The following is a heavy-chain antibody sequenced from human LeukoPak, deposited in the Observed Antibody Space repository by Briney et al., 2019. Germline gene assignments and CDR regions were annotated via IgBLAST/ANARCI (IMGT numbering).Heavy chain of an antibody. J-gene: IGHJ4*02. CDR2: ISGSGGST. V-gene: IGHV3-23*01. CDR1: GFTFSSYA. Sequence: GSLRLSCAASGFTFSSYAMSWVRQAPRKGLEWVSAISGSGGSTYYADSVKGRFTISRDNSKNTLYLQMNSLRAEDTAVYYCAKIEAPKDIVVVVAATAFDYWGQGTLVTVSS. D-gene: IGHD2-15*01. CDR3: AKIEAPKDIVVVVAATAFDY.